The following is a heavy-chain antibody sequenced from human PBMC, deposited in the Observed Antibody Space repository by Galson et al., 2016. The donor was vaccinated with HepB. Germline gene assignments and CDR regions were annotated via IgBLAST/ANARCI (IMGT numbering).Heavy chain of an antibody. CDR3: VRVWGKYFDY. J-gene: IGHJ4*02. CDR1: GGSFTNNNW. V-gene: IGHV4-4*02. CDR2: MYHSGYT. Sequence: SETLSLTCAVSGGSFTNNNWWSWVRQPPGKGLEWIGEMYHSGYTNYNPSLKSQVTMSVDKSKNQFSLRLFAVTAADTAVYHCVRVWGKYFDYWGQGALVTVSS. D-gene: IGHD7-27*01.